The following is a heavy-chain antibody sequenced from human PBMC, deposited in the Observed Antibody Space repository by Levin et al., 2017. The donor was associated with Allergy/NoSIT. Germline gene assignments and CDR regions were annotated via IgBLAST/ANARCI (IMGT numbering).Heavy chain of an antibody. Sequence: SETLSLTCAVYGGSFSGYYWSWIRQPPGKGLEWIGEINHSGSTNDNPSLKSRVTISVDTSKNQFSLKLSSVTAADTAVYYCARGPATIDPFDYWGQGTLVTVSS. V-gene: IGHV4-34*01. J-gene: IGHJ4*02. CDR1: GGSFSGYY. CDR2: INHSGST. CDR3: ARGPATIDPFDY. D-gene: IGHD5-12*01.